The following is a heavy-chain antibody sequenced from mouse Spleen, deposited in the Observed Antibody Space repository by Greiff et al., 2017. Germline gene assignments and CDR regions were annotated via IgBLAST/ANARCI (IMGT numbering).Heavy chain of an antibody. Sequence: VQLKESGAELVKPGASVKLSCTASGFNIKDTYMHWVKQRPEQGLEWIGRIDPANGNTKYDPKFQGKATITADTSSNTAYLQLSSLTSEDTAVYYCASSPYYAMDYWGQGTSVTVSS. CDR3: ASSPYYAMDY. V-gene: IGHV14-3*02. D-gene: IGHD6-1*01. CDR1: GFNIKDTY. CDR2: IDPANGNT. J-gene: IGHJ4*01.